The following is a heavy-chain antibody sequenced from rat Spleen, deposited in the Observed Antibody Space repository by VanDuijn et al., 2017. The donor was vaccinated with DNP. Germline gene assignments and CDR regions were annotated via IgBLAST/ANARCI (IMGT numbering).Heavy chain of an antibody. V-gene: IGHV5S13*01. D-gene: IGHD4-1*01. CDR1: GFTFTNYD. Sequence: EVQLVESGGGLVQPGRSLKLSCTVSGFTFTNYDMAWVRQAPTKGLEWVASISTSGGSTYYRDSVKGRFTVSRDNAKSTHYLQMDSLRSEDTATYYCASGLYWGQGVMVTVSS. CDR3: ASGLY. CDR2: ISTSGGST. J-gene: IGHJ2*01.